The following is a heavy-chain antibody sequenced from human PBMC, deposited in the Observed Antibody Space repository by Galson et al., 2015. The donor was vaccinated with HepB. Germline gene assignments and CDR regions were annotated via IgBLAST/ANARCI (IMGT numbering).Heavy chain of an antibody. J-gene: IGHJ6*03. CDR2: IDWDDDK. V-gene: IGHV2-70*11. Sequence: PALVKPTQTLTLTCTFSGFSLNTSGMCVSWIRQPPGKALEWLARIDWDDDKYYTTSLKTRLTISKDTSKNQVVLTMTNMGPVDTATYYCARMARVVVVASHYYQYMDVWGKGTTVTVSS. D-gene: IGHD2-2*01. CDR3: ARMARVVVVASHYYQYMDV. CDR1: GFSLNTSGMC.